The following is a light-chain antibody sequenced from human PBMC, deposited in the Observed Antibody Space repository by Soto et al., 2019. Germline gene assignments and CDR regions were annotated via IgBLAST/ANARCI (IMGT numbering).Light chain of an antibody. CDR1: QSISSW. CDR2: DAS. Sequence: DIQMTQSPSTLSASVGDRVTITCRASQSISSWLAWYQQKPGIAPKLLIYDASSLESGVPSRFSGGGSGTEFSLTITSLQPEDFASYYCQQYKDYWTFGQGTKVDIK. V-gene: IGKV1-5*01. J-gene: IGKJ1*01. CDR3: QQYKDYWT.